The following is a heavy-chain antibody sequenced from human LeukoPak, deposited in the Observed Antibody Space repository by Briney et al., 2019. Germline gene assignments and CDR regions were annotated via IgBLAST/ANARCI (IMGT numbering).Heavy chain of an antibody. Sequence: GGSLRLSCAASGFTFSSYSMNWVRQAPGKGLVWVSRINSDGSSTSYADSVKGRFTISRDNAKNTLYLQMNSLRAEDTAVYYCARADLLLWFGEPSHFGNWGQGTLVTVSS. J-gene: IGHJ4*02. CDR3: ARADLLLWFGEPSHFGN. D-gene: IGHD3-10*01. CDR2: INSDGSST. V-gene: IGHV3-74*01. CDR1: GFTFSSYS.